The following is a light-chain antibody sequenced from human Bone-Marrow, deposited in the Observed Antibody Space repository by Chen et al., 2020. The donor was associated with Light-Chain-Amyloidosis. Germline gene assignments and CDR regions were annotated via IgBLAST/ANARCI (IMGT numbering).Light chain of an antibody. V-gene: IGLV3-19*01. Sequence: SSELTQAPAVSVALGQTVTITCQRVSLRSFSANWYQQKPGQGPVLFIYSTDSRPSGVPARFSGSSSGGRASLTITGAQAEDAADYCCSSRDSSDYDVVFGGGTKLTVL. CDR2: STD. CDR1: SLRSFS. CDR3: SSRDSSDYDVV. J-gene: IGLJ2*01.